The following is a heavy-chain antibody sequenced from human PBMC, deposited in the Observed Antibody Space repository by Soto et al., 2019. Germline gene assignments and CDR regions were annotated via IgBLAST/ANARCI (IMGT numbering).Heavy chain of an antibody. D-gene: IGHD5-12*01. J-gene: IGHJ4*02. V-gene: IGHV6-1*01. CDR3: AKWDNLGPKTRYAFDS. CDR1: GDSVSSNTAS. Sequence: PSQTLSLTCAISGDSVSSNTASWNWIRQSPSRGLEWLGRTYFRSKWYNDYAVSVKSRIIINPDTSNNQFSLQLNSVTPEDTAVYFCAKWDNLGPKTRYAFDSWGQGIMVPVYS. CDR2: TYFRSKWYN.